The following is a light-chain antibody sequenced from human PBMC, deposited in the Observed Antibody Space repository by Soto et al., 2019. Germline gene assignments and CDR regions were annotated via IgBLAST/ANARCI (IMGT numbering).Light chain of an antibody. CDR1: TSNIGAGSD. CDR3: QYYDTSLSGLSGIYL. J-gene: IGLJ1*01. V-gene: IGLV1-40*01. Sequence: QSVLTQPPSVSGAPGQRVTISCTGTTSNIGAGSDIHWYQQLPGKAPKLLIYSNSHRPSGVPSRFSGSKSGTSASLAITGLQAEDEGDYYCQYYDTSLSGLSGIYLFGSGTKVTVL. CDR2: SNS.